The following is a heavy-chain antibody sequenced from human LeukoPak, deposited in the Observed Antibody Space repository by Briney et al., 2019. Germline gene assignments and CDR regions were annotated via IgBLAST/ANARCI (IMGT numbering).Heavy chain of an antibody. V-gene: IGHV1-69*04. CDR3: ARASRFNYGSGADAFDI. CDR2: IIPIFGIA. D-gene: IGHD3-10*01. CDR1: GGTLSSYA. J-gene: IGHJ3*02. Sequence: ASVKVSCKASGGTLSSYAISWVRQAPGQGLEWMGRIIPIFGIANYAQKFQGRVTITADKSTSTAYMELSSLRSEDTAVYYCARASRFNYGSGADAFDIWGQGTMVTVSS.